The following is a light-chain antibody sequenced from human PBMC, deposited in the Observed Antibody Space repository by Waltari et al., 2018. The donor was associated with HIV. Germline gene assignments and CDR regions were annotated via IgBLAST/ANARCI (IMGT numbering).Light chain of an antibody. V-gene: IGLV7-46*01. J-gene: IGLJ3*02. CDR2: DTE. CDR1: TGSVSRNHY. Sequence: QVVVTQEPSLSVSPGGTVTVTCSSVTGSVSRNHYAPRIQLKPGQPPRTPIYDTEKSHPGTACRFAGSLIGGRAALMLAVALPEDEADYYCLLSYSGVRVFGGGTKLTV. CDR3: LLSYSGVRV.